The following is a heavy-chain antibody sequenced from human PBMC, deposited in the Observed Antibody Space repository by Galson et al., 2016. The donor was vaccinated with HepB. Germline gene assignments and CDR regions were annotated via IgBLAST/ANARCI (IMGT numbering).Heavy chain of an antibody. CDR3: ARGRYYGMDV. V-gene: IGHV1-46*03. Sequence: SVKVSCKASGYTFTNYNMHRVRQAPGQGLEWMGIINPSAGSTSYAQKFQGRVTMTRDTSTSTVYMELSSLRTEDTAVYYCARGRYYGMDVWGQGATVTVSS. CDR1: GYTFTNYN. CDR2: INPSAGST. J-gene: IGHJ6*02.